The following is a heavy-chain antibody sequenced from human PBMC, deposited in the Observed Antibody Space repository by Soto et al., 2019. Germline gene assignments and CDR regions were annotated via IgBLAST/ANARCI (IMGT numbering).Heavy chain of an antibody. Sequence: PGGSLRLSCVASGFSVSSYGMHWVRQAPGKGLEWGAVIWYEGSNNYYADSVKGRFTISRDTSKNTLYLQMNSLRAEDTAIYYCARDWDSMVRGVILGYWGQGTLVTVSA. V-gene: IGHV3-33*01. CDR1: GFSVSSYG. CDR2: IWYEGSNN. CDR3: ARDWDSMVRGVILGY. D-gene: IGHD3-10*01. J-gene: IGHJ4*02.